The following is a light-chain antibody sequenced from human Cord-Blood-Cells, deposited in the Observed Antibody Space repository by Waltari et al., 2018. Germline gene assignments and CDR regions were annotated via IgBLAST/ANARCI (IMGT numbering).Light chain of an antibody. CDR3: SSYTSSSTLV. J-gene: IGLJ2*01. Sequence: QSALTQPASVSGSPGQSITISCTGTSSDVGGYNYVSWYQRHPGKAPKRMIYDVSKRPSGVSNRFSGSKSGNTASLTISGLQAEDEADYYCSSYTSSSTLVFGGGTKLTVL. CDR1: SSDVGGYNY. CDR2: DVS. V-gene: IGLV2-14*01.